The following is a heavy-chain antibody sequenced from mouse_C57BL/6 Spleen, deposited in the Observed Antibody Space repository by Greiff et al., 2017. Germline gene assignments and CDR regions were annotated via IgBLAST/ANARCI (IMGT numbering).Heavy chain of an antibody. Sequence: VQLQQSGPELVKPGASVKIPCKASGYTFTDYNMDWVKQSHGKSLEWIGDINPNNGGTNYNQKFKGKATLTVDKSSSTAYMGLRSLTSEDTAVYYCARGNWYYYAMDYWGQGTSVTVSS. D-gene: IGHD4-1*01. CDR2: INPNNGGT. CDR1: GYTFTDYN. J-gene: IGHJ4*01. V-gene: IGHV1-18*01. CDR3: ARGNWYYYAMDY.